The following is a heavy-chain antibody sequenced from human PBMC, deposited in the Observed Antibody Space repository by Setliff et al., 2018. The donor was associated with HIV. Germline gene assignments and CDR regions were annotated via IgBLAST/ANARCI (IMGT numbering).Heavy chain of an antibody. CDR1: GDSINSGNYY. CDR3: ARGNAYPGIQLVDY. V-gene: IGHV4-39*07. CDR2: INHSGST. Sequence: SETLSLTCTVSGDSINSGNYYWSWIRQPPGKGLEWIGEINHSGSTNYNPSLKSRVTISVDTSKNQFSLKLSSVTAADTAVYYCARGNAYPGIQLVDYWGQGTLVTVSS. J-gene: IGHJ4*02. D-gene: IGHD5-18*01.